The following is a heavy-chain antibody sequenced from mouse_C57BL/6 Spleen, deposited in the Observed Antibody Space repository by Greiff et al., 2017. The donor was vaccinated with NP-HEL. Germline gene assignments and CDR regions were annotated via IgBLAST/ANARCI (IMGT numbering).Heavy chain of an antibody. CDR2: IYPGDGDT. CDR3: ARRRDPYGALDY. CDR1: GYAFSSYW. D-gene: IGHD1-1*01. V-gene: IGHV1-80*01. Sequence: QVQLQQSGAELVKPGASVKISCKASGYAFSSYWMNWVKQRPGKGLEWIGQIYPGDGDTNYNGKFKGKATLTADKSSSTASMQRSSLTSEDSAVYFCARRRDPYGALDYWGQGTSVTVSS. J-gene: IGHJ4*01.